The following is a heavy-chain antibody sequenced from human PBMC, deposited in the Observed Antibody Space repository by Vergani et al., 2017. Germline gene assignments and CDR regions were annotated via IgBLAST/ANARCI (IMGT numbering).Heavy chain of an antibody. Sequence: QVQLQQWGGGLLKPSETLSLTCVVNGGSFTSYHWTWIRQSPGEGLGWVGDIDHTGRPDYNPSLKSRLTMSVDKSRNQFSLTLNFMTATDTAIYFCARVNTETNGHLYYYYYMDVWGQGTAVTVS. J-gene: IGHJ6*03. D-gene: IGHD4-11*01. CDR3: ARVNTETNGHLYYYYYMDV. CDR2: IDHTGRP. V-gene: IGHV4-34*01. CDR1: GGSFTSYH.